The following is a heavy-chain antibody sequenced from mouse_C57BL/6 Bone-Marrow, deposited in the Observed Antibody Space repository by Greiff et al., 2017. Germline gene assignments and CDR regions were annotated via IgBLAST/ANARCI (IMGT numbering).Heavy chain of an antibody. Sequence: QVHVKQSGAELVRPGTSVKMSCKASGYTFTNYWIGWAKQRPGHGLEWIGDIYPGGGYTNYNEKFKGKATLTADKSSSTAYMQFSSLTSEDSAIYYCARLLLRYFDVWGTGTTVTVSS. V-gene: IGHV1-63*01. CDR3: ARLLLRYFDV. D-gene: IGHD1-1*01. CDR2: IYPGGGYT. J-gene: IGHJ1*03. CDR1: GYTFTNYW.